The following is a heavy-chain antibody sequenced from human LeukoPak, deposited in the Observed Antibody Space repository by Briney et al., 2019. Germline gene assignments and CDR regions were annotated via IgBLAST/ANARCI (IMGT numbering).Heavy chain of an antibody. D-gene: IGHD6-13*01. CDR3: ARDTSAANYYYYYMDV. J-gene: IGHJ6*03. CDR2: ISSSSSYI. V-gene: IGHV3-21*04. Sequence: PGGSLRLSCAASGFTFSSYSMNWVRQAPGKGLEWVSSISSSSSYIYYADSVKGRFTISRDNAKNSLYLQMNSLRAEDTALYYCARDTSAANYYYYYMDVWGKGTTVTVSS. CDR1: GFTFSSYS.